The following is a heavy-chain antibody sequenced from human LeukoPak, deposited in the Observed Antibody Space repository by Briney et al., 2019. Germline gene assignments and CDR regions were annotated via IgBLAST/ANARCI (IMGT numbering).Heavy chain of an antibody. D-gene: IGHD6-19*01. CDR1: GLIVSSNY. CDR2: IYSGGNT. J-gene: IGHJ4*02. V-gene: IGHV3-66*01. Sequence: PGGSLRLSCAASGLIVSSNYMSWVRQAAGKELEWVSIIYSGGNTYYADSVKGRFTISRDISKNTVSLQMNSLRAEDTAVYYCTRVRIEVAGWVPFDYWGQGTLVSVSS. CDR3: TRVRIEVAGWVPFDY.